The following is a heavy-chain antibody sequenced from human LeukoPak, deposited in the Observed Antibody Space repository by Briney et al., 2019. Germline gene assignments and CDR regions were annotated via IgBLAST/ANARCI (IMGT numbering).Heavy chain of an antibody. J-gene: IGHJ4*02. Sequence: PSETLSLTCAVYGGSFSGYYWSWIRQPPGKGLEWIGEINHSGSTNYNPSLKSRVTISVDTSKNQFSLKLSSVTAADTAVYYCARKQYGSGSYLYWGQGTLVAVSS. D-gene: IGHD3-10*01. CDR1: GGSFSGYY. CDR3: ARKQYGSGSYLY. V-gene: IGHV4-34*01. CDR2: INHSGST.